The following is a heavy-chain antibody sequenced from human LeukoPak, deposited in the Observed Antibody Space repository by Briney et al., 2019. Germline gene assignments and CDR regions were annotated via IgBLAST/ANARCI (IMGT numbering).Heavy chain of an antibody. CDR1: GVSISSTTYY. V-gene: IGHV4-39*01. D-gene: IGHD3-16*01. Sequence: PSETLSLTCTVSGVSISSTTYYWGWIRRPPGKGLEWIGSIYYSGSTYYNPSLKSRLTVSVDTSKNQFSLILSSVTAADTAVYYCVRGSTLRHYQYWGQGTLVTVSS. CDR2: IYYSGST. J-gene: IGHJ4*02. CDR3: VRGSTLRHYQY.